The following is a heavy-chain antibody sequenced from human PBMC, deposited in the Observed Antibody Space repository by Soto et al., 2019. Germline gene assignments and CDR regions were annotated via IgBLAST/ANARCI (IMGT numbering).Heavy chain of an antibody. CDR1: GYTFTGSY. Sequence: GASVKVSCKASGYTFTGSYMHWVRQAPGQGLEWMGWINPNSGGTNYAQKFQGWVTMTRDTSISTAYMELSRLRSDDTAVYYCARATQDNYYGMDVWGQGTTVTVSS. J-gene: IGHJ6*02. CDR3: ARATQDNYYGMDV. V-gene: IGHV1-2*04. D-gene: IGHD2-15*01. CDR2: INPNSGGT.